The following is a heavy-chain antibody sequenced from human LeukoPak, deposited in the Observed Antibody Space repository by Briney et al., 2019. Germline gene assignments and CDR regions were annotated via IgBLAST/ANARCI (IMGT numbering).Heavy chain of an antibody. J-gene: IGHJ4*02. V-gene: IGHV3-53*01. CDR3: ARGGGSENKYAPWYFDY. CDR2: FYRGDDR. D-gene: IGHD3-10*01. Sequence: GGSLRLSCAASGFSVSSTYMTWVRQAPGKGLEWVSIFYRGDDRHYADSVKGRFTISRDNSKNTLSLQMNNLRVEDTAVYYCARGGGSENKYAPWYFDYWGQGALVTASA. CDR1: GFSVSSTY.